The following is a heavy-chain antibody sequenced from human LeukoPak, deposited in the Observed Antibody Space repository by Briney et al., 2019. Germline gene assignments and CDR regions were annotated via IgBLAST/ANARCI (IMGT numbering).Heavy chain of an antibody. V-gene: IGHV4-39*07. Sequence: SETLSLTCTVSSGSISNGGYYWVWIRQPPGKGLEWIGSIYYSGTSYYNPSLTSRVTISVDTSNNQFSLKLSSVTAADTAVYYCARAVMVAVAGGRFGCWGQGALVTVSS. CDR2: IYYSGTS. D-gene: IGHD6-19*01. J-gene: IGHJ4*02. CDR3: ARAVMVAVAGGRFGC. CDR1: SGSISNGGYY.